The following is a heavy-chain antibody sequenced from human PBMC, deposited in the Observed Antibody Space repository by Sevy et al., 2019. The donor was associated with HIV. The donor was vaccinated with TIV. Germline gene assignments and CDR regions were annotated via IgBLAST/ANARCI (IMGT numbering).Heavy chain of an antibody. Sequence: GGSLRLSCAASGFTFSSYEMTWVRQAPGKGLEWVSSISSSGTTIYYGDSVEGRFTIPRDNPKNSLYLQMNSLRAEDTAVYYCARKGGAYDIGFDPWGQGTLVTVSS. D-gene: IGHD3-22*01. J-gene: IGHJ5*02. CDR2: ISSSGTTI. CDR3: ARKGGAYDIGFDP. CDR1: GFTFSSYE. V-gene: IGHV3-48*03.